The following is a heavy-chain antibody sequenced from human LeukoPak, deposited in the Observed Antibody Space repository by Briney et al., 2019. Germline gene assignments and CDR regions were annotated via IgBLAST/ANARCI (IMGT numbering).Heavy chain of an antibody. J-gene: IGHJ6*03. V-gene: IGHV1-18*01. CDR2: ISAYNGNT. CDR1: GYTFTSYG. D-gene: IGHD1-7*01. Sequence: ASVKVSCKASGYTFTSYGISWVRQAPGQGLEWMGWISAYNGNTNYAQKLQGRATMTTDTSTSTAYMELRSLRSDDTAVYYCARTQLRPSRYYYYYYMDVWGKGTTVTISS. CDR3: ARTQLRPSRYYYYYYMDV.